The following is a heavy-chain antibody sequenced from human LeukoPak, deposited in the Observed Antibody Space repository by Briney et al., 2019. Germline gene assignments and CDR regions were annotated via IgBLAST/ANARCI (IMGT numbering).Heavy chain of an antibody. Sequence: SQTLSLTCTVSGGSISSGDYYWSWIRQPPGKGLEWIGYIYYSGNTYYNPSLKSRVTISVDTSKNQFSLKLSSVTAADTAVYYCARADIVVVPAAKNYGMDVWGKGTTVTVSS. CDR2: IYYSGNT. CDR3: ARADIVVVPAAKNYGMDV. V-gene: IGHV4-30-4*01. CDR1: GGSISSGDYY. J-gene: IGHJ6*04. D-gene: IGHD2-2*01.